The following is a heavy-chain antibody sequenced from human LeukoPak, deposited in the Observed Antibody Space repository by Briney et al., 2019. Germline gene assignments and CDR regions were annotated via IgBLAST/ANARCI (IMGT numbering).Heavy chain of an antibody. CDR1: VGSFSGYY. J-gene: IGHJ4*02. Sequence: SETLSLTCAVSVGSFSGYYWTWIRQPPGQGLEWIWEINHSGSTNYNPSLMSRVTISVDTAKNQFSLKLSSVTAADAAMYYCARTTVVTSNFDFWGQGTLVTVSS. V-gene: IGHV4-34*01. D-gene: IGHD4-23*01. CDR2: INHSGST. CDR3: ARTTVVTSNFDF.